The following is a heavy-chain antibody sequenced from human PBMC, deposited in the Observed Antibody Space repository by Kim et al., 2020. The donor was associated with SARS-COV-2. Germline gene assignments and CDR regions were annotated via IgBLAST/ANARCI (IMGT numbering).Heavy chain of an antibody. D-gene: IGHD3-3*01. Sequence: PVKGRFTSSRDDSKNTLYLQMKSLKAEDTAVYYCTTGDFWSGYYTLNPGYWGQGTLVTVSS. V-gene: IGHV3-15*01. CDR3: TTGDFWSGYYTLNPGY. J-gene: IGHJ4*02.